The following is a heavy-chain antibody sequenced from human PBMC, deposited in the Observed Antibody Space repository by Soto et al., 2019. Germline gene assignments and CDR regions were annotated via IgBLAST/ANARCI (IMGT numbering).Heavy chain of an antibody. Sequence: GGSLRLSCAASGFTFSTYWMHWVRQAPGKGLEWVSRINTDGSNTNYADSVKGRFTISRDNAKNTLYLQMNSLRDEDTAVYSCARTTYSRASLLWGQGTQVTVSS. CDR1: GFTFSTYW. CDR2: INTDGSNT. V-gene: IGHV3-74*01. CDR3: ARTTYSRASLL. J-gene: IGHJ4*02. D-gene: IGHD1-26*01.